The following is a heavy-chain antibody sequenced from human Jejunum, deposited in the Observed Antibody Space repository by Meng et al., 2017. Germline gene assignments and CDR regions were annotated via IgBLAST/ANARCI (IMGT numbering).Heavy chain of an antibody. J-gene: IGHJ4*02. CDR1: GDTFGGYY. CDR3: ASHQRGFDIDTAPN. D-gene: IGHD2-2*01. CDR2: IMPDSGYS. V-gene: IGHV1-2*06. Sequence: QGHLVQSGAEVTKPGASVKVSCQAFGDTFGGYYVNWVRQAPGQGLEYMGRIMPDSGYSTYVQRFQDRVTMTTDTSISTVYMELSRLTSDDTAVYYCASHQRGFDIDTAPNWGQGTLVTVSS.